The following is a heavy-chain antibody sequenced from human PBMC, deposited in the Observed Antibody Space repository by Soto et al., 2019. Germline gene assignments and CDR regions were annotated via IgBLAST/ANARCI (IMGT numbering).Heavy chain of an antibody. V-gene: IGHV4-59*01. CDR2: IYYSGST. CDR1: GGSIGSYY. Sequence: SETLSLTCTVSGGSIGSYYWSWIRQPPGKGLEWIGYIYYSGSTNYNPSLKSRVTISVDTSKNQFSLKLSSVTAADTAVYYCARDRSGWVDYWGQGTLVTVSS. J-gene: IGHJ4*02. CDR3: ARDRSGWVDY. D-gene: IGHD6-19*01.